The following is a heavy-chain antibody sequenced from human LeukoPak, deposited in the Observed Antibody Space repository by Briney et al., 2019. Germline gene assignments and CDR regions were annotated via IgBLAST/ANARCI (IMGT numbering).Heavy chain of an antibody. CDR2: ISYDGSNK. Sequence: GGSLRLSCAASGFTFSSYAIHWVRQAPGKGLEWVAVISYDGSNKYYADSVKGRFSISRDNSKNTLYLQMNSLRADDTAVYYCAGRYDGFDYWGQGTLVTVSS. CDR3: AGRYDGFDY. D-gene: IGHD3-3*01. J-gene: IGHJ4*02. CDR1: GFTFSSYA. V-gene: IGHV3-30-3*01.